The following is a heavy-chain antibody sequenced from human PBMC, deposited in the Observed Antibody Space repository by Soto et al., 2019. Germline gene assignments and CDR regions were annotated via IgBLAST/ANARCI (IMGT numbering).Heavy chain of an antibody. V-gene: IGHV3-23*01. Sequence: EVQLLESGGGLVQPGGSLRLSCAASGFTFSSYAMSWVRQTPGKGLEWVSGIRGGGGNTYYADSVTGRFTISRDNSRNTLYLQMNSVRAADTAIYYGAKDRGAGGRFSGIAVAGIPSWGQGTLVTVSS. CDR3: AKDRGAGGRFSGIAVAGIPS. D-gene: IGHD6-19*01. CDR2: IRGGGGNT. CDR1: GFTFSSYA. J-gene: IGHJ5*02.